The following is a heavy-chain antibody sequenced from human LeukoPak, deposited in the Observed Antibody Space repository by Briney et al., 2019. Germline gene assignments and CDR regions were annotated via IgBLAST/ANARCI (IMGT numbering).Heavy chain of an antibody. CDR3: ARDGKTYYGDYPWDYGMDV. CDR1: GGSISSSGYY. Sequence: SQTLSLTCTVSGGSISSSGYYWSWIRQHPGKGLEWIGYIYYSGSTYYNPSLKSRVTISVDTSKNQFSLKLSSVTAADTAVYYCARDGKTYYGDYPWDYGMDVWGQGTTVTVSS. J-gene: IGHJ6*02. CDR2: IYYSGST. D-gene: IGHD4-17*01. V-gene: IGHV4-31*03.